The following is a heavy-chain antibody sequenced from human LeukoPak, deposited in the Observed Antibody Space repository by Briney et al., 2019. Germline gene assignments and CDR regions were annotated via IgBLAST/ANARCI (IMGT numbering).Heavy chain of an antibody. D-gene: IGHD3-9*01. J-gene: IGHJ4*02. CDR1: GGSISSYY. CDR3: ASSTIFPAAVDY. V-gene: IGHV4-4*07. CDR2: IYTSGST. Sequence: PSETLSLTCTVSGGSISSYYWSWIRQPAGKGLEWIGRIYTSGSTNYNPSLKSRVTMPVDTSKNQFSLKLSSVTAADTAVYYCASSTIFPAAVDYWGQGTLVTVSS.